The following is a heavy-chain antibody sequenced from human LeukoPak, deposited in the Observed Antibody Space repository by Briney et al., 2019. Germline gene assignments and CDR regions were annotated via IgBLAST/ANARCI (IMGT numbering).Heavy chain of an antibody. CDR2: ISSSGSTI. J-gene: IGHJ4*02. V-gene: IGHV3-11*01. Sequence: GGSLRLSCVASGFIFSDYYMSWIRQAPGKGLEWVSYISSSGSTIYYADSVKGRFTISRDNAKNSLYLQMNSLRAEDTAVYYCARAPYSSRDSFDYWGQGTLVTISS. CDR3: ARAPYSSRDSFDY. CDR1: GFIFSDYY. D-gene: IGHD6-13*01.